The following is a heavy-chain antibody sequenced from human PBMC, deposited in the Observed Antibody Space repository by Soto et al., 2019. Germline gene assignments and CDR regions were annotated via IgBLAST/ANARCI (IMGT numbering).Heavy chain of an antibody. CDR3: AREKRPLFCSSTSCYIDYCYGMDV. CDR1: GGSISNSY. D-gene: IGHD2-2*02. J-gene: IGHJ6*02. CDR2: ISTSGST. V-gene: IGHV4-4*07. Sequence: PPETLSLTCPDSGGSISNSYWSWIRHPPGKGLDWIGRISTSGSTNYNPYLKSPVTMSVXKSNNQFSLKVKSVTGADTAVYYCAREKRPLFCSSTSCYIDYCYGMDVGSLGTTVTVAS.